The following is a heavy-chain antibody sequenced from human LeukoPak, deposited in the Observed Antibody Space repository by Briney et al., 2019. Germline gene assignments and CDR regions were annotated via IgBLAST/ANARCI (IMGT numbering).Heavy chain of an antibody. CDR3: ARDYDSSGYYFVGAFDI. Sequence: GGSLRLSCAASGFTFSSYEMNWVRQAPGKGLEWVSYISSSGSTIYYADSVKGRFTISGDNAKNSLYLQMNSLRAEDTAVYYCARDYDSSGYYFVGAFDIWGQGTMVTVSS. D-gene: IGHD3-22*01. V-gene: IGHV3-48*03. CDR1: GFTFSSYE. J-gene: IGHJ3*02. CDR2: ISSSGSTI.